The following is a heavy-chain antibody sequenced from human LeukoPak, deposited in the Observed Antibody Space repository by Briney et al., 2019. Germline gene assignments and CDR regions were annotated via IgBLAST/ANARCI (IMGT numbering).Heavy chain of an antibody. CDR3: ARGELWFGEFRFDP. J-gene: IGHJ5*02. V-gene: IGHV4-61*02. Sequence: SQTLSLTCTVSGGSISSGSYYWSWIRQPAGKGLEWIGRIYTSGSTNYNPSLKSRVTISVDTSKNQFSLKLSSVTAADTAVYYCARGELWFGEFRFDPWGQGTLVTVST. CDR2: IYTSGST. D-gene: IGHD3-10*01. CDR1: GGSISSGSYY.